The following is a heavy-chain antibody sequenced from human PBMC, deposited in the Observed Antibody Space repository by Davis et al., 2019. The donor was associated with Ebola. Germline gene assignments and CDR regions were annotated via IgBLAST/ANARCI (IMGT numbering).Heavy chain of an antibody. CDR1: GYTFTGYY. D-gene: IGHD2-2*01. V-gene: IGHV1-18*04. CDR3: ARADCSSTSCYGGDPYNWFDP. CDR2: ISAYNGNT. Sequence: ASVKVSCKASGYTFTGYYMHWVRQAPGQGLEWMGWISAYNGNTNYAQKLQGRVTMTTDTSTSTAYMELRSLRSDDTAVYYCARADCSSTSCYGGDPYNWFDPWGQGTLVTVSS. J-gene: IGHJ5*02.